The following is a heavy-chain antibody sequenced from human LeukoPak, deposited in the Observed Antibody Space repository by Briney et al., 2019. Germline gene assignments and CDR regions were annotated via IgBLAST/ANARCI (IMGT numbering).Heavy chain of an antibody. Sequence: PSETLSLTCTVSGGSISSSSYYWGWIRQPPGKGLEWIGSIYYSGSTYYNPSLKSRVTISVDTSKNQFSLKLSSVTAADTAVYYCARRQQSAFDIWGQGTMVTVSS. D-gene: IGHD4-11*01. CDR2: IYYSGST. V-gene: IGHV4-39*01. J-gene: IGHJ3*02. CDR1: GGSISSSSYY. CDR3: ARRQQSAFDI.